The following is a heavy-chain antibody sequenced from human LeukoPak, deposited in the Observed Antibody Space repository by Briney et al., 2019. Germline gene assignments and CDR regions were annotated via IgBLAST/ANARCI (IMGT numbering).Heavy chain of an antibody. D-gene: IGHD3-3*01. CDR2: IYYSGST. CDR3: ARDSTSYYDPVAFDI. Sequence: SETLSLTCTVSGGSISSYYWSCIRQPPGKGLEWIGYIYYSGSTNYNPSLKSRVTISVDTSKNQFSLKLSSVTAADTAVYYCARDSTSYYDPVAFDIWGQGTMVTVSS. J-gene: IGHJ3*02. CDR1: GGSISSYY. V-gene: IGHV4-59*01.